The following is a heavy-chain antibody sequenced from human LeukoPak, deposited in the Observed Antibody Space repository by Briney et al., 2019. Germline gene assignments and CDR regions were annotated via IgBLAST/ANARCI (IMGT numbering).Heavy chain of an antibody. CDR3: ARDDKITVVRGVVDAFDI. V-gene: IGHV3-7*01. D-gene: IGHD3-10*01. J-gene: IGHJ3*02. CDR1: GFPLSSYW. CDR2: IKQDGSKN. Sequence: GRSLRLSCAASGFPLSSYWMSWVRQAPGKGLEWVANIKQDGSKNFYGASEKGQFTISRDNAKSSLYLQMTSLRAEDTAVYYWARDDKITVVRGVVDAFDIWGQGTMVTVSS.